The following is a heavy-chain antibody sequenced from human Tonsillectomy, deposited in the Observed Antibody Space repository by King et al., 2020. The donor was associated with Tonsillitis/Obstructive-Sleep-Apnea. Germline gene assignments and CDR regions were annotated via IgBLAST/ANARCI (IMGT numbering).Heavy chain of an antibody. CDR1: GGSFRGYY. V-gene: IGHV4-34*01. J-gene: IGHJ6*02. D-gene: IGHD3-10*01. Sequence: VQLQQWGAGLLKPSETLSLTCAVYGGSFRGYYWSWIRQPPGKGLEWIGEINHSGSTNYNPSLKSRVTISVDTSKNQFSLKLSSVTAADTAVYYCARASGYGSGSYYRKTDYYYYGMDVWGQGTTVTVSS. CDR3: ARASGYGSGSYYRKTDYYYYGMDV. CDR2: INHSGST.